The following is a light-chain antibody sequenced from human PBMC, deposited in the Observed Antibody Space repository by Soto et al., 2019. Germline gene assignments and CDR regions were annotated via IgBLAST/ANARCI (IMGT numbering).Light chain of an antibody. CDR3: QQYHNWPIT. CDR2: DAS. V-gene: IGKV3-15*01. CDR1: QSVSSN. J-gene: IGKJ5*01. Sequence: MTQSPSSLSVSPGERATLSCRASQSVSSNLAWHQQKPGQAPRILMYDASTRATGIPARFSGSGSGTEFTLTISSLQSEDFAVYYCQQYHNWPITFGQGTRLDIK.